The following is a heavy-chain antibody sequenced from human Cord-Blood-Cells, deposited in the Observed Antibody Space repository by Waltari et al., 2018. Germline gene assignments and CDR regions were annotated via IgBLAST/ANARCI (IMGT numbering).Heavy chain of an antibody. Sequence: QVQLVQSGAAVKKPGASVKVSCKASGYTFTSYDINWVRQATGQGLEWMGWMNPNSGNTGYAQEFQGRVTITRNTSKSTAYRELGSLRSEDTAVYYCARGKQQPTAGYDMDVWVKGTTVTVSS. CDR1: GYTFTSYD. D-gene: IGHD6-13*01. V-gene: IGHV1-8*03. J-gene: IGHJ6*03. CDR3: ARGKQQPTAGYDMDV. CDR2: MNPNSGNT.